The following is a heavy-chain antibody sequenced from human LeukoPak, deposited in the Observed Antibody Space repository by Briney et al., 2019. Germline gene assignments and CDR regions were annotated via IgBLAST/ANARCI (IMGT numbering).Heavy chain of an antibody. J-gene: IGHJ3*02. CDR3: ARMAAAADAFDI. D-gene: IGHD6-13*01. CDR1: GYTFTSYY. CDR2: INPSGGST. V-gene: IGHV1-46*01. Sequence: ASVKVSCKASGYTFTSYYMHWVRQAPGQGLEWMGIINPSGGSTSYAQRFQGRVTMTRDTSTSTVYMELSSLRSEDTAVYYCARMAAAADAFDIWGQGTMVTVSS.